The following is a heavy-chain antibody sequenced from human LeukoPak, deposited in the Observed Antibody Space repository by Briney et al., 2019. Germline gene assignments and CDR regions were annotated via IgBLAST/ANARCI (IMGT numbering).Heavy chain of an antibody. CDR3: APNWGTGY. CDR1: GLTFSSYW. Sequence: QSGGSLRLSCAASGLTFSSYWMSWVRQAPGKGLEWVANIKQDGSEKYYVDSVKGRFTISRDNAKNSLYLQMNSLRAEDTAVYYCAPNWGTGYWGQGTLVTVSS. J-gene: IGHJ4*02. D-gene: IGHD7-27*01. V-gene: IGHV3-7*03. CDR2: IKQDGSEK.